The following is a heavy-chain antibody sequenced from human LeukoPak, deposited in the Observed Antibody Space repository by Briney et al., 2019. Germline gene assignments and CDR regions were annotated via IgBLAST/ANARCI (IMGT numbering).Heavy chain of an antibody. V-gene: IGHV4-30-4*08. CDR1: GFTFSSYS. D-gene: IGHD1-26*01. CDR2: IYYSGST. Sequence: LRLSCAASGFTFSSYSMNWVRQPPGKGLEWIGYIYYSGSTYYNPSLKSRVTISVDTSKNQFSLKLSSVTAADTAVYYCARGPSWDYGMDVWGQGTTVTVSS. J-gene: IGHJ6*02. CDR3: ARGPSWDYGMDV.